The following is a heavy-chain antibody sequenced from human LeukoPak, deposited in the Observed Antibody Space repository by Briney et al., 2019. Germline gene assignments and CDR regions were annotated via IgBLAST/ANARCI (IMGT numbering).Heavy chain of an antibody. J-gene: IGHJ6*02. CDR3: ARDQTILRYCSGGSCYHYGMDV. CDR1: GFTFSSFA. V-gene: IGHV3-21*01. Sequence: GGSLRLSCAASGFTFSSFAMSWVRQAPGEGLEWVSSISSSSSYIYYADSVKGRFTISRDNAKNSLYLQMNSLRAEDTAVYYCARDQTILRYCSGGSCYHYGMDVWGQGTTVTVSS. CDR2: ISSSSSYI. D-gene: IGHD2-15*01.